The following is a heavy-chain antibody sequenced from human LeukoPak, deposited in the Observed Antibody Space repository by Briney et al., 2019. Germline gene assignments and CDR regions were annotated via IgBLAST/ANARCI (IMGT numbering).Heavy chain of an antibody. CDR3: AKQAAAGTYGMDV. D-gene: IGHD6-13*01. CDR2: ISWDGGST. CDR1: GFTFDDYA. V-gene: IGHV3-43D*03. J-gene: IGHJ6*02. Sequence: GGSLRLSCAASGFTFDDYAMHWVRQAPGKGLEWVSLISWDGGSTYYADSVKGRFTISRDNSKNSLYLQMNSLRAEDTALYYCAKQAAAGTYGMDVWGQGTTVTVSS.